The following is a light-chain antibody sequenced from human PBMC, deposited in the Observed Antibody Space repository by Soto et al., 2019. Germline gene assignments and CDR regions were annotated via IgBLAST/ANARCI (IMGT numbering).Light chain of an antibody. V-gene: IGKV1-39*01. CDR3: QQSYSTLFT. J-gene: IGKJ3*01. Sequence: DIPMTQSPSSLSASVGDRVTITCRASQSISSYFNWYQQKSGKAPKLLIYAASRLQSGVPSRFSGSGSGTDFTLTISSLQPEDFATYYCQQSYSTLFTFGPGTKVDIK. CDR1: QSISSY. CDR2: AAS.